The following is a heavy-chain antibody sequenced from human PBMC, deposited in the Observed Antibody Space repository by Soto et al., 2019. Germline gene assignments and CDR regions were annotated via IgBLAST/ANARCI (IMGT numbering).Heavy chain of an antibody. V-gene: IGHV1-2*04. D-gene: IGHD6-13*01. J-gene: IGHJ4*02. Sequence: ASVKVSCKASGYTFTGYYMHWVRQAPGQGLEWMGWINPNSGGTNYAQKFQGWVTMTRDTSISTAYMELSRLRSDDTAVYYCARGGGMGIAARLYFDYWGQGTLVTVSS. CDR3: ARGGGMGIAARLYFDY. CDR2: INPNSGGT. CDR1: GYTFTGYY.